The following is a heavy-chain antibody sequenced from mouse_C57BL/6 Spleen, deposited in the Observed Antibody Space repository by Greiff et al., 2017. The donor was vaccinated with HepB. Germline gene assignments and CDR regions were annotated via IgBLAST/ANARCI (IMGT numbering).Heavy chain of an antibody. CDR1: GFTFSSYA. CDR3: ARDGDEAY. J-gene: IGHJ3*01. CDR2: ISDGGSYT. V-gene: IGHV5-4*01. D-gene: IGHD3-3*01. Sequence: EVHLVESGGGLVKPGGSLKLSCAASGFTFSSYAMSWVRQTPEKRLEWVATISDGGSYTYYPDNVKGRFTISRDNAKNNLYLQMSHLKSEDTAMYYCARDGDEAYWGQGTLVTVSA.